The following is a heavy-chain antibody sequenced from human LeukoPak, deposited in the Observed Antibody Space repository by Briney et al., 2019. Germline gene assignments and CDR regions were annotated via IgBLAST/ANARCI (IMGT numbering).Heavy chain of an antibody. J-gene: IGHJ6*03. Sequence: GASVKVSCKASGYTFTSYDINWVRQAAGQGLEWMGWMNPNSGNTGYAQTFQGRVTITRDTSISTAYMELSGLTSEDTAVYYCARGVNYDFWSGSYYSYYYMEVWGKGTTVTVSS. D-gene: IGHD3-3*01. CDR3: ARGVNYDFWSGSYYSYYYMEV. CDR2: MNPNSGNT. CDR1: GYTFTSYD. V-gene: IGHV1-8*01.